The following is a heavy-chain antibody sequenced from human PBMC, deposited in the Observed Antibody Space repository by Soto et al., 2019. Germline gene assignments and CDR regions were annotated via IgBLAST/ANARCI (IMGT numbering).Heavy chain of an antibody. CDR3: AIQSNSGYYYYFDN. CDR1: GFTFSSYA. D-gene: IGHD5-12*01. CDR2: IGESGTPT. V-gene: IGHV3-23*01. J-gene: IGHJ4*02. Sequence: GGSLRLSCAASGFTFSSYAMKWVRQAPGKGLEWVSLIGESGTPTYYADSVKGRFTISRDNSGNTLFLEMYSLRADDTAVYYCAIQSNSGYYYYFDNWGQGTLVTVSS.